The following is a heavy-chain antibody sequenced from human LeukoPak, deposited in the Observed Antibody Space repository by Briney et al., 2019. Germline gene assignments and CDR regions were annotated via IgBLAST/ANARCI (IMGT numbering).Heavy chain of an antibody. J-gene: IGHJ6*03. CDR3: ARGGELARLSIYYYYMDV. D-gene: IGHD1-1*01. V-gene: IGHV4-34*01. Sequence: PSETLSLTCAVYGGSFSGYYWSWIRQPPGRGLECMGEINHSGSTNYNPSLKSRVTISVDTSKNQFSLKLSSVTAADTAVYYCARGGELARLSIYYYYMDVWGKGTTVTVSS. CDR1: GGSFSGYY. CDR2: INHSGST.